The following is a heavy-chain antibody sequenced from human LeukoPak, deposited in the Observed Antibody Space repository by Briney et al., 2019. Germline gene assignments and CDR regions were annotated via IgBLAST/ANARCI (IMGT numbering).Heavy chain of an antibody. J-gene: IGHJ6*02. CDR1: GFTFSSYA. CDR2: ISGSGAST. CDR3: AKFSPTPLLNYYYYGMDV. V-gene: IGHV3-23*01. Sequence: GGSLRLSCAASGFTFSSYAMSWVRQAPGKGLEWVSAISGSGASTYYADSVKGCFTISRDNSKNTLYLQMNSLRAEDTAVYYCAKFSPTPLLNYYYYGMDVWGQGTTVTVSS.